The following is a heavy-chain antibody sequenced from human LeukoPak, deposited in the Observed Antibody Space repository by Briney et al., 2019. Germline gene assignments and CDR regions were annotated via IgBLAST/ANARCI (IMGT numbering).Heavy chain of an antibody. Sequence: SETLSLTCTVSGGSISSYYWSWIRQPPGKGLEWIGYIYYSGSTNYNPSLKSRVTISVDTSKNQFSLKLSSVTAADTAVYYCARSSTGYCSSTSCYSHLYYYYGMDVWGQGTTVTVS. V-gene: IGHV4-59*01. CDR3: ARSSTGYCSSTSCYSHLYYYYGMDV. J-gene: IGHJ6*02. CDR2: IYYSGST. D-gene: IGHD2-2*01. CDR1: GGSISSYY.